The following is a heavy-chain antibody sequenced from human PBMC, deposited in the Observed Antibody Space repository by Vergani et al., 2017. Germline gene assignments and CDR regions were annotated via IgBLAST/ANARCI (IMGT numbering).Heavy chain of an antibody. CDR2: ISGSGGST. CDR1: GFTFSSYA. CDR3: ARAVQWLVPLFDY. D-gene: IGHD6-19*01. Sequence: EVQLLESGGGLVQPGGSLRLSCAASGFTFSSYAMSWVRQAPGKGLEWVSAISGSGGSTYYADSVKGRFTISRDNAKNSLYLQMNSLRAEDTAVYYCARAVQWLVPLFDYWGQGTLVTVSS. V-gene: IGHV3-23*01. J-gene: IGHJ4*02.